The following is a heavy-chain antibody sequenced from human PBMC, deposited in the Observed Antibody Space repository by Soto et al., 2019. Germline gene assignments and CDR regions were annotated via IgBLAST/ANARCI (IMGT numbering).Heavy chain of an antibody. CDR2: ISGSGGST. V-gene: IGHV3-23*01. Sequence: GGSLRLSCAASGFTFSSYAMSWVRQAPGKGLEWVSAISGSGGSTYYADSVKGRFTISRDNSKNTLYQQMNSLRAEDTAVYYCAKRGFGGVIFHWGQGTLVTVSS. CDR1: GFTFSSYA. CDR3: AKRGFGGVIFH. D-gene: IGHD3-16*02. J-gene: IGHJ4*02.